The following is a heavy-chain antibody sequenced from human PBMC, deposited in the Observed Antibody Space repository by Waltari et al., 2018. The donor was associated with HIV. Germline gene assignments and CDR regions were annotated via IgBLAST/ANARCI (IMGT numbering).Heavy chain of an antibody. Sequence: VQLVESGGGFVQPGGSVRLSCAASGFTFGNYWMTWVRQAQGKGLEWVARIKTDGSGKYYRGSVKGRFAISRDNGVKSVSLQMNSLRVEDTAVYYCARWGLRNVPFDSWGQGTLVTVSS. V-gene: IGHV3-7*01. D-gene: IGHD3-3*01. CDR1: GFTFGNYW. J-gene: IGHJ4*02. CDR2: IKTDGSGK. CDR3: ARWGLRNVPFDS.